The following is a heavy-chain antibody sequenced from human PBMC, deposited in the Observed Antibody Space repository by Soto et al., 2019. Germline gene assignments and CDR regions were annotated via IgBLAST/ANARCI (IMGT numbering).Heavy chain of an antibody. J-gene: IGHJ4*02. CDR1: GYTFTSYY. V-gene: IGHV1-46*03. D-gene: IGHD6-19*01. CDR3: ARVIIISGWPRSISYYGEY. CDR2: INPSGGST. Sequence: ASVKVSCKASGYTFTSYYMHWVRQAPGQGLEWMGIINPSGGSTSYAQKLQGRVTMTRDTSTSTVYMELSSLRSEDTAVYYCARVIIISGWPRSISYYGEYWGLGTLVTVSS.